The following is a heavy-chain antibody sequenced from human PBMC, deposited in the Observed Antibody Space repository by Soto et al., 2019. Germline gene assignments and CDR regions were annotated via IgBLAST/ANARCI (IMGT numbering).Heavy chain of an antibody. Sequence: SETLSLTCTVSGGSVSSGSYYGIWIRQPPGKGLEWIGYIYYSGSTNYNPSLKSRVTISVDTSKNQFSLKLSSVTAADTAVYYCARERIVGATFTDYWGQGTLVTVSS. J-gene: IGHJ4*02. V-gene: IGHV4-61*01. D-gene: IGHD1-26*01. CDR3: ARERIVGATFTDY. CDR1: GGSVSSGSYY. CDR2: IYYSGST.